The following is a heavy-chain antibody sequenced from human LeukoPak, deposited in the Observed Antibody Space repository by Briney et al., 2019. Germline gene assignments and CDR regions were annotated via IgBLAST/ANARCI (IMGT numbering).Heavy chain of an antibody. J-gene: IGHJ3*02. CDR2: IYPGDSDT. V-gene: IGHV5-51*01. CDR3: ARRSYGGNLGDDAFDI. Sequence: GESLKISCKGSGYSFTSYWIGWVRQMPGKGLEWMGIIYPGDSDTRYSPSFQGQVTISADKSIGTAYLQWSSLKASDTAMYYCARRSYGGNLGDDAFDIWGQGTMVTVSS. D-gene: IGHD4-23*01. CDR1: GYSFTSYW.